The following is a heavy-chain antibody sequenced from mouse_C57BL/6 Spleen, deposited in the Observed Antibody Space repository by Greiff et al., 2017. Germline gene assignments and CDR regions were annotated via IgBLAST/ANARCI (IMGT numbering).Heavy chain of an antibody. D-gene: IGHD2-1*01. V-gene: IGHV1-69*01. CDR1: GYTFTSYW. CDR2: IDPSDSYT. J-gene: IGHJ2*01. Sequence: VQLQQPGAELVMPGASVKLSCKASGYTFTSYWMHWVKQRPGQGLEWIGEIDPSDSYTNYNQKFKGKSTLTVDKSSSTAYMQLSSLTSEDSAVYYCARDGNPTWDKGGFDYWGQGTTLTVSS. CDR3: ARDGNPTWDKGGFDY.